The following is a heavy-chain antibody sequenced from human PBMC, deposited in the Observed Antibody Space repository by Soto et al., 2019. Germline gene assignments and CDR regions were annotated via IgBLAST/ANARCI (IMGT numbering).Heavy chain of an antibody. J-gene: IGHJ6*02. CDR2: IYPSGTT. CDR1: GDSFSNYY. CDR3: ARDDYGSAGMDV. D-gene: IGHD3-10*01. Sequence: SETLSLTCSVSGDSFSNYYWSWIRQPAGKGLEWIGRIYPSGTTNYNPSLKSRLTMSRDTSKNQFSLSLRSVTAADTAVYFCARDDYGSAGMDVWGQGTTVTVSS. V-gene: IGHV4-4*07.